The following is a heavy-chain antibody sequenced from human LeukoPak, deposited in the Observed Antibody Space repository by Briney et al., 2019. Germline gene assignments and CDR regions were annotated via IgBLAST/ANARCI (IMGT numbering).Heavy chain of an antibody. V-gene: IGHV3-53*01. D-gene: IGHD5-24*01. J-gene: IGHJ4*02. Sequence: GGSLKLSCAASAFTVSSNYMNWVRQAPGKVLEWVSVIYGGGNIYYADSVKGRFTISRDNSKNTLYLQMNSLRAEDTAVYYCARGAGYNYPYYFDYGGQGTLVTVSS. CDR2: IYGGGNI. CDR3: ARGAGYNYPYYFDY. CDR1: AFTVSSNY.